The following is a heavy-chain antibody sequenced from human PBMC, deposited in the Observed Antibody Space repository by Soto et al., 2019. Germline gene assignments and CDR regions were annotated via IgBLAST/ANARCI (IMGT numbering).Heavy chain of an antibody. CDR2: IYHSGST. CDR3: ARVSHGNTRWDYYGMDV. Sequence: PSETLSLTCAVSGYSISSGYYWGWIRQPPGKGLEWIGSIYHSGSTYYNPSLKSRVTISVDTSKNQFSLKLSSVTAADTAVYYCARVSHGNTRWDYYGMDVWGQGTTVTVSS. J-gene: IGHJ6*02. D-gene: IGHD1-7*01. V-gene: IGHV4-38-2*01. CDR1: GYSISSGYY.